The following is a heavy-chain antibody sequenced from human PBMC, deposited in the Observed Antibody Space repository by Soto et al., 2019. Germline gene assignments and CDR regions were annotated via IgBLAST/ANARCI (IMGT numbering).Heavy chain of an antibody. Sequence: PSETLSLTCTVSGGSISSYYLSWIRKPPGKGLEWIGEINHSGSTNYNPSLKSRVTISVDTSKNQFSLKLSSVTAADTAVYYCARKTIFGVVLYYMDVWGKGTTVTVSS. D-gene: IGHD3-3*01. CDR2: INHSGST. V-gene: IGHV4-34*01. CDR1: GGSISSYY. CDR3: ARKTIFGVVLYYMDV. J-gene: IGHJ6*03.